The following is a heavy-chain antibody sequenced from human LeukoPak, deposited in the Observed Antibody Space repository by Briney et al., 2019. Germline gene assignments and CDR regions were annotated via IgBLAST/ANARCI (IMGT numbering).Heavy chain of an antibody. V-gene: IGHV4-30-4*01. CDR1: GGSISSGDYY. Sequence: SQTLSLTCTVSGGSISSGDYYWSWIRQPPGKGLEWIGYIYYSGSTYYNPSLKSRVTISVDTSKNQFSLKLSSVTAADTAVYYCADGGKSYDAFDIWAKGQWSPSLQ. D-gene: IGHD4-23*01. CDR3: ADGGKSYDAFDI. CDR2: IYYSGST. J-gene: IGHJ3*02.